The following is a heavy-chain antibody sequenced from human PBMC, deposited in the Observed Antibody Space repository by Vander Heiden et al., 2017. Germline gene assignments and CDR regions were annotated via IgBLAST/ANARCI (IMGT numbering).Heavy chain of an antibody. Sequence: EVQLVESGGGLVQPGGSLRLSCAASGFTFSDHHMDWVRQAPGKGLEWIGRARNKPNSFTPEYAASVKGRFTVSRDDSKSSSYLQMDSLKTEDTAVYYCVKSRVGSILDYWGQGTLVTVSS. J-gene: IGHJ4*02. D-gene: IGHD1-26*01. V-gene: IGHV3-72*01. CDR2: ARNKPNSFTP. CDR1: GFTFSDHH. CDR3: VKSRVGSILDY.